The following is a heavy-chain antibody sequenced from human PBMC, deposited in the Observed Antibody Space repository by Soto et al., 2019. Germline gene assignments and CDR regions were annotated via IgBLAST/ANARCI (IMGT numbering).Heavy chain of an antibody. CDR2: SSAYNGNT. V-gene: IGHV1-18*01. J-gene: IGHJ5*02. CDR1: GYTFTSYG. Sequence: ASVKVSCEASGYTFTSYGISWVRQAPGQGLEGMGWSSAYNGNTNYAQKLQGRVTMTTDTSTSTASMELRSLRSDDTAVYYCARDLYCSGGSCYRANWFDPWGQGTLVTVSS. D-gene: IGHD2-15*01. CDR3: ARDLYCSGGSCYRANWFDP.